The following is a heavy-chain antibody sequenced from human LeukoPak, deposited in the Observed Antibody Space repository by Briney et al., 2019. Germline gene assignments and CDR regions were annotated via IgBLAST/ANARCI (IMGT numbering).Heavy chain of an antibody. CDR1: GGSISSYY. D-gene: IGHD2-15*01. V-gene: IGHV4-59*01. CDR2: MSYSGST. Sequence: SETLSLTCTVSGGSISSYYWNWIRQPPGKGLEWIGYMSYSGSTDYNPSLKSRVTISLDTSKNQFSLKLSSVTAADTAVYYCARGYCSSGSYPHVWYFDLWGRGTLVTVSS. J-gene: IGHJ2*01. CDR3: ARGYCSSGSYPHVWYFDL.